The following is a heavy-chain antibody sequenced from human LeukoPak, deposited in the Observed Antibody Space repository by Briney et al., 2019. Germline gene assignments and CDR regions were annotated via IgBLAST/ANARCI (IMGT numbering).Heavy chain of an antibody. CDR3: AKGGKVVAVPDWFDP. J-gene: IGHJ5*02. D-gene: IGHD2-15*01. CDR2: ISYDGSNK. Sequence: GRSLRLSCAASGFTFSSYGMHWVRQAPGKGLEWMAVISYDGSNKYYADSVKGRFTISRDNSKNTLYLQMNSLRAEDTAVYYCAKGGKVVAVPDWFDPWGQGTLVTVSS. V-gene: IGHV3-30*18. CDR1: GFTFSSYG.